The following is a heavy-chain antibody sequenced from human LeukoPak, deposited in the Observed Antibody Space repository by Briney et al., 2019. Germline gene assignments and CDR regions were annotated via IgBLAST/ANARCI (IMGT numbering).Heavy chain of an antibody. CDR3: ARRTYYYGSGSYQTAWAYDY. CDR1: GGSISSSSYY. J-gene: IGHJ4*02. D-gene: IGHD3-10*01. Sequence: PSETLSLTCTVSGGSISSSSYYWGWIRQPPGKGLEWIGSIYYSGGTYYNPSLKSRVTISVDTSKNQFSLKLSSVTAADTAVYYCARRTYYYGSGSYQTAWAYDYWGQGTLVTVSS. V-gene: IGHV4-39*01. CDR2: IYYSGGT.